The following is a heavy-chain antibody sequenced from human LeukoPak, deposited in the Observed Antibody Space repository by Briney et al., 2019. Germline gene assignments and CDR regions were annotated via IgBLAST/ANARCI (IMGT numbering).Heavy chain of an antibody. J-gene: IGHJ4*02. V-gene: IGHV3-74*01. CDR1: GFTFSSFW. CDR3: ARDGDSSGYYVNFDY. Sequence: PGGSLRLSCAASGFTFSSFWMHWVRQDPGKGLVWVSRISPDGMTTIHADSVKGRFTVSRDNAKNTLYLQMNGLRAEDTAVYYCARDGDSSGYYVNFDYWGQGTLVTVSS. CDR2: ISPDGMTT. D-gene: IGHD3-22*01.